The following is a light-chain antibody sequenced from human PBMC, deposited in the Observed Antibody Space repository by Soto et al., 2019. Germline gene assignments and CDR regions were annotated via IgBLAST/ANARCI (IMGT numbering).Light chain of an antibody. CDR1: QSIDNW. CDR3: QQYNSYSTFGDAT. V-gene: IGKV1-5*03. CDR2: SAY. J-gene: IGKJ1*01. Sequence: DIQMTQSPSTLSASVGDRVTMTCRASQSIDNWLACYQQKPGKAPRLLIYSAYDLQSGVPSRFSGSGAGTEFTLTISSLQPDDFATYYCQQYNSYSTFGDATFGQGTKVDSK.